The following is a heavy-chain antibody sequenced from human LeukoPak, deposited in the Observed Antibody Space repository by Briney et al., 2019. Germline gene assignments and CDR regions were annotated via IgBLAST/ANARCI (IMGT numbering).Heavy chain of an antibody. V-gene: IGHV4-61*02. D-gene: IGHD4-11*01. Sequence: PSETLSLTCTVSGGSISSGSYYWSWIRQPAGKGLEWIGRIYTSGSTNYNPSLKSRVTISVDTSKNQFSLKLSSVTAADTAAYYCARVRLPYCFDPWGQGTLVTVSS. CDR1: GGSISSGSYY. CDR2: IYTSGST. J-gene: IGHJ5*02. CDR3: ARVRLPYCFDP.